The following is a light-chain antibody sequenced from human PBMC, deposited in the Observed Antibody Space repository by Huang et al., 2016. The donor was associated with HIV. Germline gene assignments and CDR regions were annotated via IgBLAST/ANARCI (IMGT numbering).Light chain of an antibody. Sequence: EIVMTQSPATLSVSPVGRVTLSCRASQSVSSNLAWYQQKPGQAPRLLIYGASTRATGVPARFRGSGSGTEVSLTINDLQSEDFAVYYCHQYNDWPITFGPGTKVDI. CDR2: GAS. CDR3: HQYNDWPIT. J-gene: IGKJ3*01. CDR1: QSVSSN. V-gene: IGKV3-15*01.